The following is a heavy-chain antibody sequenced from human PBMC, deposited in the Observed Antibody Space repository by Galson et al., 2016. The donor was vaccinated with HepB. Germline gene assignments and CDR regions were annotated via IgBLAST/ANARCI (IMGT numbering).Heavy chain of an antibody. CDR3: ARMRYSSGWLDGFDI. CDR1: GFIFSTSS. Sequence: SLRLSCAASGFIFSTSSMNWVRQAPGKELEWVSSISSGSAYRYYADSVKGRLTISRDNAKKSLYLQLHSLRAEDTAVYYCARMRYSSGWLDGFDIWGQGTMVTVSS. CDR2: ISSGSAYR. D-gene: IGHD6-19*01. J-gene: IGHJ3*02. V-gene: IGHV3-21*01.